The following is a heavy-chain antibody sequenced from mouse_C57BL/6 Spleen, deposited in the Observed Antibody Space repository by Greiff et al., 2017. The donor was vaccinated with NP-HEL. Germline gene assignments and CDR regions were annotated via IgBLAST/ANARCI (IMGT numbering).Heavy chain of an antibody. J-gene: IGHJ1*03. Sequence: VQLKQSGPGLVKPSQSLSLTCSVTGYSITSGYYWNWIRQFPGNKLEWMGYISYDGSNNSNPSLKNRISITRDTSKNQFFLKLNSVTTEDTATYYCARGGYDYWYFDVWGTGTTVTVSS. CDR2: ISYDGSN. D-gene: IGHD2-3*01. CDR3: ARGGYDYWYFDV. V-gene: IGHV3-6*01. CDR1: GYSITSGYY.